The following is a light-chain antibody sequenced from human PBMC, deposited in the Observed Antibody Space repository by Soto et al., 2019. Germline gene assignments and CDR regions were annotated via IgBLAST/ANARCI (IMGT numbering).Light chain of an antibody. CDR1: QSVSSSY. CDR3: QQYGSSPRT. V-gene: IGKV3-20*01. CDR2: GAS. J-gene: IGKJ1*01. Sequence: EIALTQSPATLSLSPGERATLSCRSSQSVSSSYLAWYQQKPGQAPRLIIYGASSRATGIPDRFSGSGSGTDFTLTISRLEPEDVAVYYCQQYGSSPRTFGQGTKVDIK.